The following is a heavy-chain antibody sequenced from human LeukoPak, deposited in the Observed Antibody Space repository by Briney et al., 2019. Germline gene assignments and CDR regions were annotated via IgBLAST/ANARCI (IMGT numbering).Heavy chain of an antibody. V-gene: IGHV4-34*01. Sequence: PSETLSLTCAVYGGSFSGYYWSWIRQPPGKGLEWIGEINHSGSTNYNPSLKSRVTISVDTSKNQLSLKLSSVTAADTAVYYCARGFRGSVVVITKGPYYYYYGMDVWGQGTTVTVSS. CDR1: GGSFSGYY. CDR2: INHSGST. D-gene: IGHD3-22*01. J-gene: IGHJ6*02. CDR3: ARGFRGSVVVITKGPYYYYYGMDV.